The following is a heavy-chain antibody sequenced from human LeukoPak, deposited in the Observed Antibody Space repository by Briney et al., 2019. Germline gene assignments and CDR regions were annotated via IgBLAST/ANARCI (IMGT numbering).Heavy chain of an antibody. Sequence: GGSLRLSCAASGFTFTTYWMHWVRQAPGKGLVWVSCVNSDGSSIRYADSVKGRFTISRDNAKNTLYLQMNSLRAEDTAVYYCARENLGYCSGGSCRLNWFDPWGQGTLVTVSS. D-gene: IGHD2-15*01. V-gene: IGHV3-74*01. CDR3: ARENLGYCSGGSCRLNWFDP. J-gene: IGHJ5*02. CDR1: GFTFTTYW. CDR2: VNSDGSSI.